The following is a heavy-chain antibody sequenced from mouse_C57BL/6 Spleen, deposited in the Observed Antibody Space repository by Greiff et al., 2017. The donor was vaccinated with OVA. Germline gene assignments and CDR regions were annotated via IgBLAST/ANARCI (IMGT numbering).Heavy chain of an antibody. J-gene: IGHJ4*01. V-gene: IGHV5-9-1*02. CDR3: TRVTTWAMDY. CDR1: GFTFSSYA. D-gene: IGHD2-2*01. Sequence: EVQLVESGEGLVKPGGSLKLSCAASGFTFSSYAMSWVRQTPEKRLEWVAYISSGGDSIYYADTVKGRCTISRDTARNTPYLQMSSLKSEDTAMYYCTRVTTWAMDYWGQGTSVTVSS. CDR2: ISSGGDSI.